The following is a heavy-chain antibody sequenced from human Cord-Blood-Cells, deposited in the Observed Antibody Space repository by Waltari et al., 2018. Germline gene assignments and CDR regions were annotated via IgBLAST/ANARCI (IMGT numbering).Heavy chain of an antibody. Sequence: QVQLVQSGAEVKKPGSSVKVSCKASGGTFSSYAISWVRQAPGQGLEWMGGIIPIFGTANYAQKFQGRVTITADKSTSTAYMELSSLRSEDTAVYYCAREGGYCTNGVCDTGAAFDIWGQGTMVTVSS. J-gene: IGHJ3*02. CDR1: GGTFSSYA. CDR3: AREGGYCTNGVCDTGAAFDI. D-gene: IGHD2-8*01. V-gene: IGHV1-69*06. CDR2: IIPIFGTA.